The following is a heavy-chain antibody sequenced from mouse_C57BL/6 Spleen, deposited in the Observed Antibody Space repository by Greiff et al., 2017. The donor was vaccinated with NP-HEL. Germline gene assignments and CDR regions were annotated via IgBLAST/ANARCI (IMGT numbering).Heavy chain of an antibody. CDR2: IYPGSGST. J-gene: IGHJ4*01. Sequence: VQLQQSGAELVKPGASVKMSCKASGYTFTSYWITWVKQRPGQGLEWIGDIYPGSGSTNYNEKFKSKATLTVDTSSSTAYMQLSSLTSEDSAVYYCARSNSNYGEGAMDYWGQGTSVTVSS. V-gene: IGHV1-55*01. CDR1: GYTFTSYW. CDR3: ARSNSNYGEGAMDY. D-gene: IGHD2-5*01.